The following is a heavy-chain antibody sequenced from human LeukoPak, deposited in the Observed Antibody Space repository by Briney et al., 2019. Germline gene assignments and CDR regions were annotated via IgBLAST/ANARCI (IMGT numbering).Heavy chain of an antibody. V-gene: IGHV3-66*01. CDR2: IYSGDST. CDR3: ARDVYFRMTTMTLYYFDY. J-gene: IGHJ4*02. D-gene: IGHD4-17*01. Sequence: GGSLRLSCAVSGFTVSSNYMSWVRQAPGKGLEWVSVIYSGDSTYYADSVKGRFTISRDNSKNTLYLQMNSLRADDTAVYYCARDVYFRMTTMTLYYFDYWGQGTLVTVSS. CDR1: GFTVSSNY.